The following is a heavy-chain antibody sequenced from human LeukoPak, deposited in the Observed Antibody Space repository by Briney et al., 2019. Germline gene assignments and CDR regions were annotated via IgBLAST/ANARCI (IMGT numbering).Heavy chain of an antibody. V-gene: IGHV1-46*01. CDR2: INPTGDST. Sequence: GASVKVSCNASGDTFTNYYMHWVRQAPGQGLEWMGIINPTGDSTRYAQKFLGRVTMTRDTSTSTVYMELSSLRSEDTAVYYCARWAGARPGGYYDFWTGPYDYWGQGSLVTVSS. J-gene: IGHJ4*02. D-gene: IGHD3-3*01. CDR1: GDTFTNYY. CDR3: ARWAGARPGGYYDFWTGPYDY.